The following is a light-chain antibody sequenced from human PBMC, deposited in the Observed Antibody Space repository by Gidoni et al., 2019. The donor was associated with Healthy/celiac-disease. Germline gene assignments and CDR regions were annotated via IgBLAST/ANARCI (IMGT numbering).Light chain of an antibody. V-gene: IGLV3-21*02. J-gene: IGLJ1*01. Sequence: SYVLTQPPSVSVAPGQTARITCGGNNIGSKRLHWYQQKPGQAPVLVVYDDSDRPSGIPELFSGSNSGNTATLTIRRVEAGDEADYYCQVWDSSSDHPEVFGTGTKVTVL. CDR3: QVWDSSSDHPEV. CDR1: NIGSKR. CDR2: DDS.